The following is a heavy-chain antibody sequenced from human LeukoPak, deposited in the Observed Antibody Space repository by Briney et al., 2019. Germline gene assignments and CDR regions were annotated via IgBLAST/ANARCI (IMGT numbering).Heavy chain of an antibody. CDR2: INPSGDNT. Sequence: ASVKVSCKASGYTFTGYYMHWVRQAPGQGLEWMGWINPSGDNTNYAQKFQGRVTMTRDMSTTTVYMELSSLRSEDTAVYYCARGPHRRTYDRDNWFDPWGQGTLVTVSS. CDR3: ARGPHRRTYDRDNWFDP. V-gene: IGHV1-46*01. CDR1: GYTFTGYY. J-gene: IGHJ5*02. D-gene: IGHD3-3*01.